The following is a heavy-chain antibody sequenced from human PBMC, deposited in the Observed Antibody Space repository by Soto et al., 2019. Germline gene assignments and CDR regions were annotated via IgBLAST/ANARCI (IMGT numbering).Heavy chain of an antibody. V-gene: IGHV3-9*01. CDR3: AKDAGATKYYFDY. CDR1: GFTFDDYA. J-gene: IGHJ4*02. D-gene: IGHD5-12*01. CDR2: ISWNSAKI. Sequence: GGSLRLSCAASGFTFDDYAIHWVRQAPGKGLEWVSGISWNSAKIRYADSVKGRFTISRDNAKNSLYLQMNSLRADDTALYYCAKDAGATKYYFDYWGQGTLVTVSS.